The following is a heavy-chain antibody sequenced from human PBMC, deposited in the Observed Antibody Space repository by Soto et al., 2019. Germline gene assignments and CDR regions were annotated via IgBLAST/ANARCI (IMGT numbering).Heavy chain of an antibody. V-gene: IGHV3-23*01. D-gene: IGHD7-27*01. CDR2: ISGSGGRT. CDR1: GFNFSNYD. J-gene: IGHJ5*02. CDR3: AGAQSPGPWGWFDP. Sequence: GGSLRLSCAASGFNFSNYDMNWVRQAPAKGLEWVSAISGSGGRTYYADSVKGRFTISRDNSKDTLYLQMNSLRDEDTAVYYCAGAQSPGPWGWFDPWGQGTMVTVSS.